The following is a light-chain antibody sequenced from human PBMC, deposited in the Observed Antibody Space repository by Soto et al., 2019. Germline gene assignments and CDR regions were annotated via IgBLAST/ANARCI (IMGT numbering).Light chain of an antibody. CDR3: LQHSDYPFT. Sequence: DIQMTQSPSSLSASVGDRVTITCRASRGIRDALGWYQQKAGKVPKRLIYSASSLQRGVPSRFGGSGSETEFTLTISSLQPEDFATYYCLQHSDYPFTFGQGTRLE. V-gene: IGKV1-17*01. CDR2: SAS. CDR1: RGIRDA. J-gene: IGKJ2*01.